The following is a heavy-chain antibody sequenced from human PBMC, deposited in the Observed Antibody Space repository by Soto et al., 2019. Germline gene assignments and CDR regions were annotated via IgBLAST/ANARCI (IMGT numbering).Heavy chain of an antibody. J-gene: IGHJ5*02. D-gene: IGHD2-15*01. CDR3: AKLLLRPRYNWFDP. Sequence: GGSLRLSCAASGFTFSSYAVSWVRQAPGKGLEWVSAISGSGGSTYYADSVKGRFTISRDNSKNTLYLQMNSLRAEDTAVYYCAKLLLRPRYNWFDPWGQGTLVTVST. CDR1: GFTFSSYA. V-gene: IGHV3-23*01. CDR2: ISGSGGST.